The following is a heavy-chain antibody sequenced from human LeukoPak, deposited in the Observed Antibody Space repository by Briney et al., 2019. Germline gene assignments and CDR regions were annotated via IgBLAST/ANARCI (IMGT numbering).Heavy chain of an antibody. J-gene: IGHJ4*02. D-gene: IGHD5-18*01. Sequence: PSETLSLTCTVSGGSISSSSYYWGWIRQPPGKGLEWIGSIYYSGSTYYNPSLKSRVTISVDTSKNQFSLKLSSVTAADTAVYYCARVNLGYGYYFDYWGPGTLVTVSS. CDR1: GGSISSSSYY. CDR3: ARVNLGYGYYFDY. CDR2: IYYSGST. V-gene: IGHV4-39*07.